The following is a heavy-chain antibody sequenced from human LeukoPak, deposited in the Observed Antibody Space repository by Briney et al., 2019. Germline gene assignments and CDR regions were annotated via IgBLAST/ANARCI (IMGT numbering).Heavy chain of an antibody. CDR2: IYYSGST. CDR1: GGSISSSSYY. Sequence: SETLSLTCTVSGGSISSSSYYWGWIPQPPGEGLEWVGGIYYSGSTYYNPSLKSRVTISVDTFKNQFSLKLSSVTAADTAVYYCARLFSITMIVVVIDDAFDIWGQGTMVTVSS. V-gene: IGHV4-39*07. CDR3: ARLFSITMIVVVIDDAFDI. J-gene: IGHJ3*02. D-gene: IGHD3-22*01.